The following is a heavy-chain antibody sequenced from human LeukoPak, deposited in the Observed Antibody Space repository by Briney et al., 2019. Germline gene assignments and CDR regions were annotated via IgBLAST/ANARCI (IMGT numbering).Heavy chain of an antibody. CDR3: ARGLSTSSTLGGY. V-gene: IGHV3-7*01. D-gene: IGHD2-2*01. CDR1: GFTFSSYW. CDR2: IKQDGSEK. J-gene: IGHJ4*02. Sequence: PGGSLRLSCAASGFTFSSYWMSWVRQAPGKGREGVANIKQDGSEKYYVDSVKGRLTISRDNAKNSLYLQMNSLRAEDTAVYYCARGLSTSSTLGGYWGQGTLVTVSS.